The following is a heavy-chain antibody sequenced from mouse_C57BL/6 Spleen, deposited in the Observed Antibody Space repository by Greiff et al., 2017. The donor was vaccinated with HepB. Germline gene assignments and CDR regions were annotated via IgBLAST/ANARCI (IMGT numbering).Heavy chain of an antibody. J-gene: IGHJ2*01. V-gene: IGHV1-26*01. CDR3: ARGYDLDY. CDR1: GYTFTDYY. D-gene: IGHD2-3*01. CDR2: INPNNGGT. Sequence: EVQLQQSGPELVKPGASVKISCKASGYTFTDYYMNWVKQSHGKSLEWIGDINPNNGGTSYNQKFKGKATLTVDKSSSTAYMELRSLTSEDSAVYYCARGYDLDYWGQGTTLTVSS.